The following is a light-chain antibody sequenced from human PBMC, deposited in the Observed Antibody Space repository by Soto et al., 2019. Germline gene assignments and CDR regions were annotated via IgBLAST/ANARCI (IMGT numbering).Light chain of an antibody. CDR2: DVS. CDR1: SSDVGDYNF. J-gene: IGLJ3*02. Sequence: QSALTQPASVSGSPGQSITISCTGTSSDVGDYNFVSWYQQHPGKAPKLMIYDVSNRPSGVSNRFSGSKSGSTASLTISGLQAEDEADYYCSSYTSSSTLVMFGGGTKLIVL. V-gene: IGLV2-14*03. CDR3: SSYTSSSTLVM.